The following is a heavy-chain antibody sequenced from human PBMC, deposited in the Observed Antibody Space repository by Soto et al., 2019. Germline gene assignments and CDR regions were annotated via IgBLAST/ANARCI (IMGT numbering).Heavy chain of an antibody. CDR3: ARLGGYYQAVDS. V-gene: IGHV4-59*08. CDR1: GGSIRDYY. CDR2: IYYTGTT. D-gene: IGHD3-22*01. Sequence: PSETLSLTCTVSGGSIRDYYWGWIRQSPGKGLEWIGYIYYTGTTKYNPSLKSRVTISVDSSKNQFSLKLDSVTAADTAVYYCARLGGYYQAVDSWGQGTLVTVS. J-gene: IGHJ4*02.